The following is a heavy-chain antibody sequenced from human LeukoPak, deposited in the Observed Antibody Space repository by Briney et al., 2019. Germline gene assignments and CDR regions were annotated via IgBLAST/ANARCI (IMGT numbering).Heavy chain of an antibody. J-gene: IGHJ3*02. D-gene: IGHD3-10*01. CDR2: IWNDGSKK. CDR3: ARVGSGSWPWAFDI. Sequence: GGSLRLSCAETGFSFRDYGMHWVRQAPGKGLEWVGVIWNDGSKKDYADFVKGRLTISRDNSKSTLYLQVNSLRAEDTAVYYCARVGSGSWPWAFDIWGQGTMVTVSP. V-gene: IGHV3-33*01. CDR1: GFSFRDYG.